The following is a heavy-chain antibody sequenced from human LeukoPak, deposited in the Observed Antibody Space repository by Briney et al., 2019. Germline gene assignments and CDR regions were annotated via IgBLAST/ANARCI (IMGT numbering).Heavy chain of an antibody. D-gene: IGHD6-13*01. CDR2: INSDGSST. CDR1: GFTFSSYW. Sequence: GGSLRLSCAASGFTFSSYWMHWVRQAPGKGLVWVSRINSDGSSTSYANSVKGRFTISRDNAKNTLYLQMNSLRAEDTAVYYCARSLAAAGTFGYWGQGTLVTVSS. V-gene: IGHV3-74*01. J-gene: IGHJ4*02. CDR3: ARSLAAAGTFGY.